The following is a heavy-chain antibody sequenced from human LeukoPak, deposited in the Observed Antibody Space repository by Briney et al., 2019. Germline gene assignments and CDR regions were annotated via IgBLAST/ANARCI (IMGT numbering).Heavy chain of an antibody. V-gene: IGHV4-59*11. J-gene: IGHJ4*02. CDR1: GDSIRSHY. D-gene: IGHD6-19*01. Sequence: SETLSLTCTVTGDSIRSHYWSWIRQPPGNGLEWIAYIYDTGTTVSNPSLKSRVSMSLDRSKNEFSLQLTSVTAADTAVYYCAGIWYSSGYYFDYWGQGTLVTVSS. CDR3: AGIWYSSGYYFDY. CDR2: IYDTGTT.